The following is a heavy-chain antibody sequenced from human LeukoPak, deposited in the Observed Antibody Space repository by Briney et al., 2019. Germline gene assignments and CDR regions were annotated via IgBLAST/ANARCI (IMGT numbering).Heavy chain of an antibody. CDR3: ARGYYDSSDFEYFQH. CDR2: INPNSGGT. Sequence: ASVKVSCKASGYSFTGYYIHCVRQAPGQGLEWMGWINPNSGGTNYAQKFQGRVTMTRDTSITTAYMELSRLRSDDTAVFYCARGYYDSSDFEYFQHWGQGTLVTVSS. J-gene: IGHJ1*01. D-gene: IGHD3-22*01. CDR1: GYSFTGYY. V-gene: IGHV1-2*02.